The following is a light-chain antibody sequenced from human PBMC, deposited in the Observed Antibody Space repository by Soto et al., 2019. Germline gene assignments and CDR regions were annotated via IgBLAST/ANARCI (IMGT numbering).Light chain of an antibody. CDR3: SSYADTNNLV. J-gene: IGLJ2*01. CDR2: EVN. Sequence: QSVLTQPPSASGSPGQSVTISCTGTSSDIGGYNLVSWYQQHPGKAPKLMIDEVNKRPSGVPDRFSGSKSGNTASLTVSGLQAEDEADYYCSSYADTNNLVFGGGTKLTVL. CDR1: SSDIGGYNL. V-gene: IGLV2-8*01.